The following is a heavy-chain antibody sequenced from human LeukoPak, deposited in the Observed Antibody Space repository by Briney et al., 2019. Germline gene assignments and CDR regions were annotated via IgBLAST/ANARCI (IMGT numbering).Heavy chain of an antibody. CDR2: ISAYNGNT. J-gene: IGHJ5*02. V-gene: IGHV1-18*01. CDR3: ARGGAAAGRRWFDP. Sequence: ASVKVSCKASGYTFTSYGFSWVRQAPGQGLEWMGWISAYNGNTNYAQKFQGRVTMTRDTSTSTVYMELSSLRSEDTAVYYCARGGAAAGRRWFDPWGQGTLVTVSS. D-gene: IGHD6-13*01. CDR1: GYTFTSYG.